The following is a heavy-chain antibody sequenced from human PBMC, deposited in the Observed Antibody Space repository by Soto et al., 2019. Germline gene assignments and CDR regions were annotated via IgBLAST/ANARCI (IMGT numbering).Heavy chain of an antibody. CDR1: GFTFRSYV. V-gene: IGHV3-33*05. D-gene: IGHD3-16*01. Sequence: QVQLVESGGGVVQPGTSLRLSCVGSGFTFRSYVIHWVRQAPGKGLEWVALTSYDGSNNFYGDSVKGRFTISRHNSRNTVELQMDSLTFEGTALYYCARWGTTGGLDVWGQGTLVSVSS. J-gene: IGHJ4*02. CDR2: TSYDGSNN. CDR3: ARWGTTGGLDV.